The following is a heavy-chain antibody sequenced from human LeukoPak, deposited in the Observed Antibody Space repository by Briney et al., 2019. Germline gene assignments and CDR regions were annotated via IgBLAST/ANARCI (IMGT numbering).Heavy chain of an antibody. D-gene: IGHD1-1*01. CDR2: IYYSGSS. V-gene: IGHV4-59*08. CDR3: ARQSGEDPNGWFDP. J-gene: IGHJ5*02. CDR1: GGSISSYF. Sequence: SETLSLTCTVSGGSISSYFWSWIRQPPGKGLEWIGYIYYSGSSNYNPSLKSRVTISVDTSKNHFSLKVTSVTAADTAVYYCARQSGEDPNGWFDPWGQGTLVTVSS.